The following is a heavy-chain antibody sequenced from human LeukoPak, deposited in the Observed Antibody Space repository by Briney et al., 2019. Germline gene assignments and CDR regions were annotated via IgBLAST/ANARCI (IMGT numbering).Heavy chain of an antibody. V-gene: IGHV1-46*01. D-gene: IGHD3-22*01. CDR1: GYTFTSHY. J-gene: IGHJ4*02. CDR3: ARESAGTYDSSGYYVDY. CDR2: INPSGGST. Sequence: EASVKVSCKASGYTFTSHYMHWVRQAPGQGLEWMGIINPSGGSTSYAQKFQGRVTMTRDMSTSTVYMELSSLRSEDTAVYYCARESAGTYDSSGYYVDYWGQGTLVTVSS.